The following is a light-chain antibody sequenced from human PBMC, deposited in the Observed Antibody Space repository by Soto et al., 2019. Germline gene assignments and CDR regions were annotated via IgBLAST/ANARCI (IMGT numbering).Light chain of an antibody. CDR1: SSNIGNNY. CDR3: QSYDSTLSGLV. V-gene: IGLV1-51*01. CDR2: DNN. J-gene: IGLJ2*01. Sequence: QSVLTQPPSVSAAPGQKVTISCSGSSSNIGNNYVSWYQQLPGTAPKLLIYDNNKRPSGIPDRFSGSKSGTSASLAITGLQPEDEADYYCQSYDSTLSGLVFGGGTKLTVL.